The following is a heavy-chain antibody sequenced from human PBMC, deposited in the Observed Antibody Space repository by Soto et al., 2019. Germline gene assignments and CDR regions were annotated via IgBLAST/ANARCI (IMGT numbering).Heavy chain of an antibody. Sequence: QVQLQESGPGLVKPSETLSLTCTVSGGSISSYYWSWIRQPPRKGLEWIGYIYYRGSTNYNPTLKSRVTISVDTSKNQFSLKLSSVTAADTAVYYCARVTPTLNAAFDIWGQGTMVTVSS. CDR2: IYYRGST. CDR1: GGSISSYY. J-gene: IGHJ3*02. V-gene: IGHV4-59*01. CDR3: ARVTPTLNAAFDI.